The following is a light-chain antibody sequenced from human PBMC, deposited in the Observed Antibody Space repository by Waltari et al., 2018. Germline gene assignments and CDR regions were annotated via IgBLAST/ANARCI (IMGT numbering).Light chain of an antibody. V-gene: IGKV3-15*01. CDR3: QQYSNWLT. CDR1: QSVSSS. CDR2: GAS. J-gene: IGKJ4*01. Sequence: EIVLTQSPATLSLSPGERATLSCRASQSVSSSLAWYQQKPGQAPRLLIYGASSSATGIPDRFSGSGSGTDFTLTISSLEPEDFAVYYCQQYSNWLTFGGGTKVEIK.